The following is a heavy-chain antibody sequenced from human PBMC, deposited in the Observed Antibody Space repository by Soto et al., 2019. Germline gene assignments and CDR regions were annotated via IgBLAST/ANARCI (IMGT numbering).Heavy chain of an antibody. CDR1: GDSNTGAAYY. Sequence: QVQLQESGPGLVKPSQTLSLTCTVSGDSNTGAAYYWSWIRQHPGKGLEWIGHIHYSGTTYYNPSLKSRVSYSVDTSQKQFSLRLTSVTASDTVAYYSARDFRQVQQLPGYYYYGMDVWGQGTTVTVSS. D-gene: IGHD6-13*01. V-gene: IGHV4-31*03. J-gene: IGHJ6*02. CDR3: ARDFRQVQQLPGYYYYGMDV. CDR2: IHYSGTT.